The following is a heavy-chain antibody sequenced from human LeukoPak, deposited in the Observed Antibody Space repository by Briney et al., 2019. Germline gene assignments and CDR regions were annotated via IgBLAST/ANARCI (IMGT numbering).Heavy chain of an antibody. J-gene: IGHJ3*01. CDR3: VRPDRIFGVPAAFDA. CDR1: GGSFSDWP. D-gene: IGHD3-3*02. Sequence: ASVKVSCKASGGSFSDWPINWVRQAPGQGLEWLGGIIPKYSASSYAQAFQGRVTITADESTNTVYMEMSGLRPDDTAVYYCVRPDRIFGVPAAFDAWGQRTLVAVSS. V-gene: IGHV1-69*13. CDR2: IIPKYSAS.